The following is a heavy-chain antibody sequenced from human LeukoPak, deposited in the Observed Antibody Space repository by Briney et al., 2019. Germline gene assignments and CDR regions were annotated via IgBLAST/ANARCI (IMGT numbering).Heavy chain of an antibody. CDR2: IYYSGST. CDR1: GGSISSYY. Sequence: SETLSLPCTVSGGSISSYYWSWIRQPPGKGLEWIGYIYYSGSTNYNPSLKSRVTISVDTSKNQFSLKLSSVTAADTAVYYCARHDPGTERFRNANFDYWGQGTLVTVSS. V-gene: IGHV4-59*08. CDR3: ARHDPGTERFRNANFDY. D-gene: IGHD1-1*01. J-gene: IGHJ4*02.